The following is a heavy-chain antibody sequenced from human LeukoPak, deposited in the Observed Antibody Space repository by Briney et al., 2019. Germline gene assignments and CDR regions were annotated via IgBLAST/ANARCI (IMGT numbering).Heavy chain of an antibody. CDR1: GYTFTSYG. J-gene: IGHJ4*02. D-gene: IGHD3-22*01. CDR2: ISAYNGNT. V-gene: IGHV1-18*01. Sequence: ASVKVSCKASGYTFTSYGISWVRQAPGQGLEWMGWISAYNGNTNYAQKLQGRVTMTTDTSTSTAYMELRSLRSDDTAVYYCARDIPDRVFGIVVVITNEGLDYWGQGTLVTVSS. CDR3: ARDIPDRVFGIVVVITNEGLDY.